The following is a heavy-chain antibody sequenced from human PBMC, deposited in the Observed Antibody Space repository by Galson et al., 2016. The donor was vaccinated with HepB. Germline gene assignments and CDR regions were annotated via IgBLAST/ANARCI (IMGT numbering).Heavy chain of an antibody. D-gene: IGHD6-13*01. V-gene: IGHV3-7*03. Sequence: SLRLSCAASGFTFSRYWMRRVRQAPGKGLEWVANIKQDGSEKYYVDSVKGRFTFSRDNSKTTLYLQMNSLRAEDTALYYCAKNHPEGSTWLSYAMDVWGHGTTVIVSS. CDR2: IKQDGSEK. J-gene: IGHJ6*02. CDR1: GFTFSRYW. CDR3: AKNHPEGSTWLSYAMDV.